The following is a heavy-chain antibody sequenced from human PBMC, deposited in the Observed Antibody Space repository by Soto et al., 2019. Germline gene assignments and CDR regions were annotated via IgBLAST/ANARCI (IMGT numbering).Heavy chain of an antibody. CDR2: ISGSGGST. J-gene: IGHJ6*02. CDR1: GFTFSSYA. CDR3: ARAGSYYYYYGMDV. Sequence: EVPLLESGGGLVQPGGSLRLSCAASGFTFSSYAMSWVRQAPGKGLEWVSAISGSGGSTYYADSVKGRFTISRDNSKNTLYLQMNSLRAEDTAVYYCARAGSYYYYYGMDVWGQGTTVTVSS. D-gene: IGHD1-26*01. V-gene: IGHV3-23*01.